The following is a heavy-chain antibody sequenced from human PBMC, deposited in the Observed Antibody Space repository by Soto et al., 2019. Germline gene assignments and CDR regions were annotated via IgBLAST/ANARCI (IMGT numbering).Heavy chain of an antibody. Sequence: ASVKVSCKVSGYTLTELSMHWVRQAPGKGLEWMGGFDPEDGETIYAQKFQGRVTMTEDTSTDTAYMELSSLRSEDTAVYYCATNPKLYINGAFDIWGQGTMVTVSS. J-gene: IGHJ3*02. V-gene: IGHV1-24*01. CDR3: ATNPKLYINGAFDI. CDR2: FDPEDGET. CDR1: GYTLTELS.